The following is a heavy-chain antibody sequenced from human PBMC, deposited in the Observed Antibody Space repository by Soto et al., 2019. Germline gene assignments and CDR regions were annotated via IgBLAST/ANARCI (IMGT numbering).Heavy chain of an antibody. D-gene: IGHD6-13*01. V-gene: IGHV3-11*06. CDR1: GFTFSDYY. J-gene: IGHJ4*02. CDR2: ISSSSSYT. Sequence: QVQLVESGGGLVKPGGSLRLSCAASGFTFSDYYMSWIRQAPGKGLEWVSYISSSSSYTNYADSVKGRFTISRDNAKNSLYLQMNSQRAEDTAVYYCARRAYSSRYYFDYWGQGTLVTVSS. CDR3: ARRAYSSRYYFDY.